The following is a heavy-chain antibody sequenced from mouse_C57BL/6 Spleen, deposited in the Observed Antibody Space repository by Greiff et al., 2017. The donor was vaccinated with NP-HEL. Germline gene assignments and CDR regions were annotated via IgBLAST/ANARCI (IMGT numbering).Heavy chain of an antibody. CDR2: IYPSDSET. CDR1: GYTFTSYW. D-gene: IGHD1-1*01. V-gene: IGHV1-61*01. CDR3: ARGLITTVVASWYFEV. J-gene: IGHJ1*03. Sequence: QVQLQQPGAELVRPGSSVKLSCKASGYTFTSYWMDWVKQRPGQGLEWIGNIYPSDSETHYNQKFKDKATLTVDKSSSTAYMQLSSLTSEDSAVYYCARGLITTVVASWYFEVWGTGTTVTVSS.